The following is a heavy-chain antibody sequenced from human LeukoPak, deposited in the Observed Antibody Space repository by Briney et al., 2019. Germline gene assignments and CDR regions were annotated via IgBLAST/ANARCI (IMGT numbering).Heavy chain of an antibody. CDR2: MNPSGRST. J-gene: IGHJ4*02. Sequence: ASVKVSCKASGYTFTSYYMHWVRQAPGQGLEWMGIMNPSGRSTRYAQKFQGRVTMTTDTSTSTVYMELSSLRSEDTAVYYSSRDGRYCSSTSCYAGFSFDYWGQGTLVTVSS. CDR1: GYTFTSYY. CDR3: SRDGRYCSSTSCYAGFSFDY. V-gene: IGHV1-46*01. D-gene: IGHD2-2*01.